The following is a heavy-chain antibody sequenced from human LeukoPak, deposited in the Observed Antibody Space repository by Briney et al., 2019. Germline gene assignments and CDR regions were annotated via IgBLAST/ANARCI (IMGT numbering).Heavy chain of an antibody. Sequence: ASVKVSCKAPGYTFTSYGISWVRQAPGHGLEWMGWISAYNGNTNSAQKLQGRVTMTTDTSTSTAYMELRSLRSDDTAVYYCATEGRIAVAGWEFPFDYWGQGTLVTVSS. V-gene: IGHV1-18*01. CDR1: GYTFTSYG. CDR3: ATEGRIAVAGWEFPFDY. J-gene: IGHJ4*02. CDR2: ISAYNGNT. D-gene: IGHD6-19*01.